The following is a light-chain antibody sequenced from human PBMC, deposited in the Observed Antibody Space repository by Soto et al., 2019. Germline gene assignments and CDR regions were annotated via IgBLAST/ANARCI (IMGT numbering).Light chain of an antibody. J-gene: IGKJ1*01. CDR1: QSVSRTY. CDR2: ATS. Sequence: EIVLTDSPVTLSLSPSEIATLSCRASQSVSRTYLAWYQQKPVQAPRLLIYATSSRATGIPDRFSGSGSGTDFTLTISRLEPEDFAVYYCQQYGRSGTFGQGTKVDI. CDR3: QQYGRSGT. V-gene: IGKV3-20*01.